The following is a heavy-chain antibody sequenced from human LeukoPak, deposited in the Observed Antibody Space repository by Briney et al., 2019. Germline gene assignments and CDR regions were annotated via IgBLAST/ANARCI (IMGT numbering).Heavy chain of an antibody. CDR2: ISYDGSEK. CDR3: AKDIIGGFPDYFDY. CDR1: GFSFSNYA. J-gene: IGHJ4*02. D-gene: IGHD3-16*01. V-gene: IGHV3-30*04. Sequence: PGGPLRLSCAASGFSFSNYAMHWVRQAPGRGLEWVAVISYDGSEKYYGDSVRGRFTISRDNSKNTLDLQMNSLRAEDTAVYYCAKDIIGGFPDYFDYWGQGTLVSVSS.